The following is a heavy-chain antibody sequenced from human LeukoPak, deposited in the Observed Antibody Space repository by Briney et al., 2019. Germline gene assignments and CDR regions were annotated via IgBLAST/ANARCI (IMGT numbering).Heavy chain of an antibody. CDR3: ARVHYDILTGYHYYYYMDV. Sequence: PGGSLRLSCAASGFTFSSYAMSWIRQPPGKGLEWIGYIYYSGSTNYNPSLKSRVTISVDTSKNQFSLKLSSVTAADTAVYYCARVHYDILTGYHYYYYMDVWGKGTTVTISS. CDR2: IYYSGST. D-gene: IGHD3-9*01. CDR1: GFTFSSYA. J-gene: IGHJ6*03. V-gene: IGHV4-59*01.